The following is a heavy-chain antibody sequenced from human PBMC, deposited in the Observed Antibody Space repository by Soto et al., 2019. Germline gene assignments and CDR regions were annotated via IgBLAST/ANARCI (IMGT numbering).Heavy chain of an antibody. CDR2: ISGSGANT. CDR1: GFSFSNYA. D-gene: IGHD6-19*01. V-gene: IGHV3-23*01. J-gene: IGHJ4*02. CDR3: AKDPYRSGWSIDY. Sequence: EVQLLESGGGLVQPGGSLRLSCAASGFSFSNYAMSWVRQAPGKGLEWVSAISGSGANTYSADSVKGRFTISRDNSKNTLDLQMNSLRAEDTAVDYCAKDPYRSGWSIDYWGQGTLVTVSS.